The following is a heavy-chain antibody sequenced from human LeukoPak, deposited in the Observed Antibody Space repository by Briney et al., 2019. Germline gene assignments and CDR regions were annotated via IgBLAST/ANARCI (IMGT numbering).Heavy chain of an antibody. CDR2: MYHSGST. CDR3: AGGYSSDWAGYDY. Sequence: SETLSLTCTVSGYSISSGHYWGWIRQPPGKGLEWIGSMYHSGSTYYNPSLKSRVTMSVDTSKNQFSLKLSSVTAADTAVYYCAGGYSSDWAGYDYWGQGTLVTVSS. V-gene: IGHV4-38-2*02. J-gene: IGHJ4*02. CDR1: GYSISSGHY. D-gene: IGHD6-19*01.